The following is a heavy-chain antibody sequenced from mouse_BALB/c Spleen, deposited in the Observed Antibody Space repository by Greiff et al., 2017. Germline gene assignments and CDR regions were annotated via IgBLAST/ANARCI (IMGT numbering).Heavy chain of an antibody. CDR1: GFTFSSFG. Sequence: EVQLVESGGGLVQPGGSRKLSCAASGFTFSSFGMHWVRQAPEKGLEWVAYISSGSSTIYYADTVKGRFTISRDNPKNTLFLQMTRLRSEDTAMYYFSIVQCSNYGGFDYWGQGTSVTVSA. CDR3: SIVQCSNYGGFDY. V-gene: IGHV5-17*02. D-gene: IGHD2-5*01. CDR2: ISSGSSTI. J-gene: IGHJ4*01.